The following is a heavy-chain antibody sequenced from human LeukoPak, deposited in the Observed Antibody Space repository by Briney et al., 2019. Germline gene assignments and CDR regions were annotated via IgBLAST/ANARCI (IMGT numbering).Heavy chain of an antibody. Sequence: PGGSLRLSCAASGFTFDDYAMHWVRQAPGKGLEWVALISWEGHTTYYADSVRGRFTISRDNSKNSLYLQMNSLRTEDTAFYYCTRDTDYGSATKYFDSWGQGTLVSVSS. CDR2: ISWEGHTT. CDR3: TRDTDYGSATKYFDS. D-gene: IGHD3-10*01. J-gene: IGHJ4*02. V-gene: IGHV3-43*01. CDR1: GFTFDDYA.